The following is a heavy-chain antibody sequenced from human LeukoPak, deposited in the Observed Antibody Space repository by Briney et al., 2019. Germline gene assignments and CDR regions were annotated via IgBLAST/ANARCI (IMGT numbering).Heavy chain of an antibody. J-gene: IGHJ5*02. V-gene: IGHV4-61*01. D-gene: IGHD6-13*01. CDR2: IYYSGSI. CDR3: ARSGSSYENCFDP. CDR1: GGSVSSGSYY. Sequence: SETLSLTCTVSGGSVSSGSYYWSWIRQPPGKGLEWIGYIYYSGSINYNPSLKSRVTLSVDTSKNQFSLKLSSVTAADTAVYYCARSGSSYENCFDPWGQGMLVTVSS.